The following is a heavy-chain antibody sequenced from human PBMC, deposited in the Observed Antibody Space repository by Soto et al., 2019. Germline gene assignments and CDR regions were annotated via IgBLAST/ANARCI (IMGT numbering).Heavy chain of an antibody. CDR3: ARGRIVVAGSSAYYGMDV. V-gene: IGHV1-69*01. Sequence: QVQVVQSGAEVKGPGSSVKVSCKASGGTLSNTAFSWVRQAPGQGLEWMGGIIPVFGMVNYAHNFQGRVMITADESMGTTYLELSSLRSEDTAVYYCARGRIVVAGSSAYYGMDVWGQGTTVPVCS. D-gene: IGHD6-19*01. J-gene: IGHJ6*02. CDR2: IIPVFGMV. CDR1: GGTLSNTA.